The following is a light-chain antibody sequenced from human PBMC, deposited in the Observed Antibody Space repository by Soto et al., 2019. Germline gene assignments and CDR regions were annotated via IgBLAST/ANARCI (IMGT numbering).Light chain of an antibody. J-gene: IGLJ3*02. V-gene: IGLV1-40*01. CDR3: KSYDSRLRGVV. CDR1: SSNIGAGYD. Sequence: QSVLTQPPSVSGAPGQRVTISCTGSSSNIGAGYDVHWYQQLPGTAPKLLIYGNNNRPSGVPDRFSGSKSGTSASLAITGLQAEDEADYYCKSYDSRLRGVVFGGGTKLTVL. CDR2: GNN.